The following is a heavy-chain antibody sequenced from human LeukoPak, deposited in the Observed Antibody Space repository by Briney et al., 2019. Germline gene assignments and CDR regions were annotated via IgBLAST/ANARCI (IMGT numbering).Heavy chain of an antibody. V-gene: IGHV1-69*13. CDR1: GGTFSSYA. Sequence: SVKVSCKASGGTFSSYAISWVRQAPGQGLEWMGGIIPIFGTANYAQKFQGRVTITADESTSTAYMELSSLRSEDTAVYYCARAPRPQYYDYVWGSYRPLMPSYYFDYWGQGTLVTVSS. CDR2: IIPIFGTA. J-gene: IGHJ4*02. D-gene: IGHD3-16*02. CDR3: ARAPRPQYYDYVWGSYRPLMPSYYFDY.